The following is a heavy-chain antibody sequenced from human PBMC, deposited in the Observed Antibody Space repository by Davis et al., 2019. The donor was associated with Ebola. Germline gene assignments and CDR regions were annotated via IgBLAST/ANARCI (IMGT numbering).Heavy chain of an antibody. CDR2: ISSSSSYI. J-gene: IGHJ6*02. D-gene: IGHD6-6*01. Sequence: PGGSLRLSCAASGFTFSSYEMNWVRQAPGKGLEWVSSISSSSSYIYYADSVKGRFTISRDNAKNSLYLQINSLRAEDTAVYYCARSSIAARPGYYYGMDVWGQGTTVTVSS. CDR3: ARSSIAARPGYYYGMDV. V-gene: IGHV3-21*01. CDR1: GFTFSSYE.